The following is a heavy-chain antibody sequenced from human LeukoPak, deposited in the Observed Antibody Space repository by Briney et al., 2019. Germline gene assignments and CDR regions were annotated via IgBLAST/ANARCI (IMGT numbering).Heavy chain of an antibody. D-gene: IGHD1-26*01. CDR1: GGFISSYY. CDR2: IYNSGST. V-gene: IGHV4-59*08. J-gene: IGHJ4*02. CDR3: ARQETWERSALIDY. Sequence: SETLSLTCTVSGGFISSYYWSWIRQPPGKGLEWIGYIYNSGSTNYNPSLKSRVTISVDTSKNQFSLKLSSVTAADTAVYYCARQETWERSALIDYWGQGTLVTVSS.